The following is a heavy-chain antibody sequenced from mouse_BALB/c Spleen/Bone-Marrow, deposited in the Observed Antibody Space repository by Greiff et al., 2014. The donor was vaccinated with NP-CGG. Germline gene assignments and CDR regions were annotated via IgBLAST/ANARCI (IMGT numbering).Heavy chain of an antibody. CDR3: TRNYVNHYFDY. CDR2: IDPAYYNS. D-gene: IGHD1-1*01. Sequence: EVQLQQSGAELVKPGASVKLSCAASGFNIKDTFIHWVKQRPEQGLEWIGSIDPAYYNSKFDPKFQVKATLTADTSSNTAYLHLSILTSTDTAVYFCTRNYVNHYFDYWGQGTSLTVSS. CDR1: GFNIKDTF. J-gene: IGHJ2*02. V-gene: IGHV14-3*02.